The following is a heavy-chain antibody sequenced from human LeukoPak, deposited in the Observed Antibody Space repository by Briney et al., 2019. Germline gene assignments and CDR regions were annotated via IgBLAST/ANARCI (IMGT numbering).Heavy chain of an antibody. CDR1: GFTFNSYA. J-gene: IGHJ4*02. D-gene: IGHD1-1*01. V-gene: IGHV3-23*01. Sequence: EGSLRLSCAASGFTFNSYAMHWVRQAPGRGLEWVSGIRVGGEIYYADSVKGRFTIYRDSSENTLYLQMSGLRAEDTAVYRCAKGTGDTGYYFDNWGQGTLVTVSS. CDR2: IRVGGEI. CDR3: AKGTGDTGYYFDN.